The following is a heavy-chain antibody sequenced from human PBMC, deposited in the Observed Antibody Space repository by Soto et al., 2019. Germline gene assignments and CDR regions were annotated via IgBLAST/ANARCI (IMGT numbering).Heavy chain of an antibody. CDR2: INHSGST. J-gene: IGHJ5*02. CDR3: ARGGSPRETYYDFWSGYYWWFDP. Sequence: SETLSLTCAVYGGSFSGYYWSWIRQPPGKGLEWIGEINHSGSTNYNPSLKSRVTISVDTSKNQFSLKLSSVTAADTAVYYCARGGSPRETYYDFWSGYYWWFDPWGQGTLVTVSS. V-gene: IGHV4-34*01. CDR1: GGSFSGYY. D-gene: IGHD3-3*01.